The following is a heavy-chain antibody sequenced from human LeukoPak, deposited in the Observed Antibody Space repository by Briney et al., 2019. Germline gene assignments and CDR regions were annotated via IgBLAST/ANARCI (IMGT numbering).Heavy chain of an antibody. CDR1: GFTFSSYA. V-gene: IGHV3-30*04. D-gene: IGHD2-2*01. CDR2: ISYDGSNK. CDR3: ARDPKYQLLWGGWVFDY. Sequence: GGSLRLSCAASGFTFSSYAMHWVRQAPGKGLEWVAVISYDGSNKYYADSVKGRFTISRDNSKNTLYLQMNSLRAEDTAVYYCARDPKYQLLWGGWVFDYWGQGTLVTVSS. J-gene: IGHJ4*02.